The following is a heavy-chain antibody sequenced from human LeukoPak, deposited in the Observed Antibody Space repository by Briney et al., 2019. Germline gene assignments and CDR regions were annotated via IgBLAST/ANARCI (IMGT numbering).Heavy chain of an antibody. Sequence: IPSETLSLTCTVSGGSISSSSYYWGWIRRPPGKGLEWIGRIYTSGSTNYNPSLKSRVTMSADTSKNQFSLNLSSVTAADTAVYFCARGSSIWPPYYFDYWGQGALVTVSS. CDR2: IYTSGST. D-gene: IGHD6-13*01. J-gene: IGHJ4*02. CDR1: GGSISSSSYY. CDR3: ARGSSIWPPYYFDY. V-gene: IGHV4-61*05.